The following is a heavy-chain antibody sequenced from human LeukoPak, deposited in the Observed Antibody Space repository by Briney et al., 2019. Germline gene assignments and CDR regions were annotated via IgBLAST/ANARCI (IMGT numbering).Heavy chain of an antibody. J-gene: IGHJ4*02. CDR3: ATDPLHYYDSSGYLTSLDY. V-gene: IGHV1-24*01. CDR2: FDPEDGEK. D-gene: IGHD3-22*01. CDR1: GYTLTELS. Sequence: GASVKVSCKVTGYTLTELSMHWVRQAPGKGLEWMGGFDPEDGEKIYAQKFQGRVTMTEDTYTDTAYMELSSLRSEDTAVYYCATDPLHYYDSSGYLTSLDYWGQGTLVTVSS.